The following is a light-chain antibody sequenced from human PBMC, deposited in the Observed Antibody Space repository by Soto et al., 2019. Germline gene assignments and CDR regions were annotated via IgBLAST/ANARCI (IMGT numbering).Light chain of an antibody. J-gene: IGLJ2*01. CDR1: SEHSGYA. CDR3: QTWGTFSEEVA. CDR2: VNSDGSH. V-gene: IGLV4-69*01. Sequence: QSVLTQSPSASASLGDSVKLTCTLSSEHSGYAIAWHQQQPEKGPRYLMKVNSDGSHSKGDGIPDRFSGSSSGAERYLTISSLQSEDEADYYCQTWGTFSEEVAFGGGTKLTVL.